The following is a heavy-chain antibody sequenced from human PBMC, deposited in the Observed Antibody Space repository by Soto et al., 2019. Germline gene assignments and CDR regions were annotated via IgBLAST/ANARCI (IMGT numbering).Heavy chain of an antibody. CDR2: INHSGST. D-gene: IGHD3-16*02. Sequence: QVQLQQWGAGLLKPSETLSLTCAVYGGSFSGYYWSWIRQPPGKGLEWIGEINHSGSTNYNPSLKSRVTISVDTSKNQFSLKLSSVTAADTAVYYCARGRRMITFGGVIASRLYFDLWGRGTLVTVSS. V-gene: IGHV4-34*01. CDR1: GGSFSGYY. CDR3: ARGRRMITFGGVIASRLYFDL. J-gene: IGHJ2*01.